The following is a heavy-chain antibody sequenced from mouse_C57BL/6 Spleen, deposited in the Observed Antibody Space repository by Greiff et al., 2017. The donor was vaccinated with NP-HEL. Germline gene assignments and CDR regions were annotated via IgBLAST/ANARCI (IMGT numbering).Heavy chain of an antibody. Sequence: QVQLQQPGTELVKPGASVKLSCKASGYTFTSYWMHWVKQRPGQGLEWIGNINPSNGGTNYNEKFKSKATLTVDKSSSTAYMQLSSLTSEDSAVYDCARSLFTTLLEDFDYWGQGTTLTVSS. CDR1: GYTFTSYW. CDR3: ARSLFTTLLEDFDY. V-gene: IGHV1-53*01. CDR2: INPSNGGT. D-gene: IGHD1-1*01. J-gene: IGHJ2*01.